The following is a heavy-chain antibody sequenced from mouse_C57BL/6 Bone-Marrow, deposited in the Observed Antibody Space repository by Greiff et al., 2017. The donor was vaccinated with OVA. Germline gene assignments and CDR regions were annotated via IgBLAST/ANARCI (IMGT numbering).Heavy chain of an antibody. J-gene: IGHJ1*03. D-gene: IGHD1-1*01. Sequence: VQGVESGPELVKPGASVKISCKASGYAFSSSWMNWVKQRPGKGLEWIGRIYPGDGDTNYNGKFKGKATLTADKSSSTAYMQLSSLTSEDSAVYFCARRDYGSSYDPRYFDVWGTGTTVTVSS. CDR1: GYAFSSSW. CDR2: IYPGDGDT. V-gene: IGHV1-82*01. CDR3: ARRDYGSSYDPRYFDV.